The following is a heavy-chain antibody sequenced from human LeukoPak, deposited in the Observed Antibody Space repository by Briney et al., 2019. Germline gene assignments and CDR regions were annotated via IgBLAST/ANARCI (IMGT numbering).Heavy chain of an antibody. CDR1: GFTFSSYW. Sequence: PGGSLRLSCAASGFTFSSYWMSWVRQAPGKGLEWVTNIKQDGSEKYYVDSVKGRFTISRDNAKNSLYLQMNSLRAEDTAVYYCARGATYSSSSPDYWGQGTLVTVSP. V-gene: IGHV3-7*01. CDR2: IKQDGSEK. CDR3: ARGATYSSSSPDY. D-gene: IGHD6-6*01. J-gene: IGHJ4*02.